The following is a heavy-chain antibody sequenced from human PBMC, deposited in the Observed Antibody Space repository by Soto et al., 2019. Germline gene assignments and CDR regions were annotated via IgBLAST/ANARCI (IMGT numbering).Heavy chain of an antibody. CDR1: GGSLSGYY. Sequence: QVQLQQWGAGLLKPSETLSLTCAVYGGSLSGYYWSWIRQTPGKGLEWIGEISQTGSTFYNPSLDNGVAMFVDTSKFHLFLNLRSVTAADTAVYFCAIVPPGPQYFDHWGQGTLVTVSS. CDR2: ISQTGST. J-gene: IGHJ4*02. CDR3: AIVPPGPQYFDH. V-gene: IGHV4-34*01.